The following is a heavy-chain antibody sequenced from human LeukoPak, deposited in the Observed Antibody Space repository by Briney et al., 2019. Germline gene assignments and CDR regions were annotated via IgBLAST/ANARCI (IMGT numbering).Heavy chain of an antibody. J-gene: IGHJ4*02. CDR1: GFTFSSYA. Sequence: PGGSLRLSCAASGFTFSSYAMHWVRQAPGKGLEWVAVISHDGSNKYYADSVKGRFTISRDNSKYTLYLQMNSLRAEDTAVYYCARPVLPAAMANFDYWGQGTLVTVSS. CDR2: ISHDGSNK. V-gene: IGHV3-30*04. D-gene: IGHD2-2*01. CDR3: ARPVLPAAMANFDY.